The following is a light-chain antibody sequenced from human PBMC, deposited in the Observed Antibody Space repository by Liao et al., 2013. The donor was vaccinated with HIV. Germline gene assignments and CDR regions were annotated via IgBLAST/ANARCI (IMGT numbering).Light chain of an antibody. Sequence: SYELSQPPSVSVAPGRTARITCGGNKIGGKSVNWYQQKPGQAPVLVIYYDSDRPSGIPERFSGSNSGNTATLTISRVEAGDEADYYCQAWDSSTPLYVFGTGTKVTVL. CDR2: YDS. V-gene: IGLV3-21*01. CDR3: QAWDSSTPLYV. J-gene: IGLJ1*01. CDR1: KIGGKS.